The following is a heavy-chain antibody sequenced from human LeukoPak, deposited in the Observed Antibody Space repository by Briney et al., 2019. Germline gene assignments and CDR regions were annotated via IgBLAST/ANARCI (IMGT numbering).Heavy chain of an antibody. D-gene: IGHD3-22*01. CDR2: IKQDGSET. CDR1: GFTFTNNF. J-gene: IGHJ5*02. Sequence: PGGSLRLSCAASGFTFTNNFMSWVRQVPGKGLEWVANIKQDGSETTYADSVKGRFTISRDNAKNTLNLQMNSLRAEDTAVYYCARDLGQYYDTSDNWFDPWGQGTLVTVSS. V-gene: IGHV3-7*01. CDR3: ARDLGQYYDTSDNWFDP.